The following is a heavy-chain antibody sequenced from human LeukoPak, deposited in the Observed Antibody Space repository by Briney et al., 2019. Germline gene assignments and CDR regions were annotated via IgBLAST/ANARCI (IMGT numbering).Heavy chain of an antibody. J-gene: IGHJ4*02. D-gene: IGHD5-24*01. CDR2: INPNRGVT. CDR1: GYTFTGYY. V-gene: IGHV1-2*02. CDR3: ARGMVEMPTSTDY. Sequence: ASVKVSCKASGYTFTGYYMHWVRQAPGQGLEWMGWINPNRGVTNYAQKFQGRVTITADESTSTAYMELSSLRSEDTAVYYCARGMVEMPTSTDYWGQGTQVTVSS.